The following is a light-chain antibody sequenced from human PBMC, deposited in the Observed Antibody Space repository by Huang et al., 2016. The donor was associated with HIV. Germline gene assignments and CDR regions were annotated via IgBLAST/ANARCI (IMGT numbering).Light chain of an antibody. Sequence: EIVLTQSPVTLSLSPGERATLSCRASQSVSANLAWYQQKPGQAPRLLIHDASNRATGIPPRFRGSGSGTDFTLTVSSLEPEDFAVYFCQHRSNFGQGTRLEIK. CDR1: QSVSAN. J-gene: IGKJ5*01. CDR3: QHRSN. CDR2: DAS. V-gene: IGKV3-11*01.